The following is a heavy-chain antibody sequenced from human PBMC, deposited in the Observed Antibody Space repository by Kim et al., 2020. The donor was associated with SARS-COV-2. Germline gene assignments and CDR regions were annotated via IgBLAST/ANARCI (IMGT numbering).Heavy chain of an antibody. CDR1: GFTFSSYW. CDR2: IKQDGSEK. J-gene: IGHJ4*02. D-gene: IGHD3-10*01. Sequence: GGSLRLSCAASGFTFSSYWMSWVRQAPGKGLEWVANIKQDGSEKYYVDSVKGRFTISRDNAKNSLYLQMNSLRAEDTAVYYCARDPGFGGLLWFGELLANFDYWGQGTLVTVSS. CDR3: ARDPGFGGLLWFGELLANFDY. V-gene: IGHV3-7*01.